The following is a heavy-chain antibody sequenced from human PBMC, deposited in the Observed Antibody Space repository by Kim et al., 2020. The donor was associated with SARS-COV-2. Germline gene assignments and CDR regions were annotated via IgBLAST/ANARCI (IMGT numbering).Heavy chain of an antibody. CDR3: ARLQGSGYTDYDTNINF. Sequence: GGSLGLSCAASGFTFSDDYMSWIRQAPGKGLEWISYITSGGSIMYYADSVKGRFTISRDNAKNSLYLQMNSLRAEDTAVYYCARLQGSGYTDYDTNINF. CDR1: GFTFSDDY. CDR2: ITSGGSIM. D-gene: IGHD5-12*01. V-gene: IGHV3-11*04. J-gene: IGHJ4*01.